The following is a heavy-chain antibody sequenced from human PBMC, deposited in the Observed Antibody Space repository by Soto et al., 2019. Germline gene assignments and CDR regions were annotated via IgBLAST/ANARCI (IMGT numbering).Heavy chain of an antibody. Sequence: EVQLLESGGGLVQPGGSLRLSCAASGFTFSTYAMTWVRQAPGKGLEWVSTISGSGFTTYYADSVKGRFTISRDNSKNTLYLQMSSLRPEDTAVYYCAKEDYSGSYNDYWGQGTLVTVSS. CDR3: AKEDYSGSYNDY. V-gene: IGHV3-23*01. D-gene: IGHD1-26*01. CDR2: ISGSGFTT. CDR1: GFTFSTYA. J-gene: IGHJ4*02.